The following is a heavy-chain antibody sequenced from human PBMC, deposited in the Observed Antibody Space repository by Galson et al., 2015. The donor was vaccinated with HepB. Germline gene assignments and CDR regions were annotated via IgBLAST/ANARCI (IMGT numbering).Heavy chain of an antibody. CDR2: IYSSGGT. J-gene: IGHJ3*02. D-gene: IGHD1-1*01. V-gene: IGHV4-31*03. CDR1: GGSLSDGGYY. Sequence: FTVSGGSLSDGGYYWSWIRQHPGKGLEWIGYIYSSGGTFYNPYLKSRITISVDTSKNQFSLKLSSVTAADAAVYYCALGRELEPWEVDTFDIWGQGTMVTVSS. CDR3: ALGRELEPWEVDTFDI.